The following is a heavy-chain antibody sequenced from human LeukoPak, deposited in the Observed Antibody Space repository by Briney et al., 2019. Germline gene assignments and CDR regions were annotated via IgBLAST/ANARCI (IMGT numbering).Heavy chain of an antibody. D-gene: IGHD3-22*01. CDR1: GGSISSSSYY. Sequence: SETLSLTCTVSGGSISSSSYYWGWIRQPPGKGLEWIGSIYYSGSTYYNPSLESRVTISVDTSKNQFSLKLSSVTAADTAVYYCARHSDYYDSSGYPDIWGQGTMVTVSS. CDR2: IYYSGST. V-gene: IGHV4-39*01. CDR3: ARHSDYYDSSGYPDI. J-gene: IGHJ3*02.